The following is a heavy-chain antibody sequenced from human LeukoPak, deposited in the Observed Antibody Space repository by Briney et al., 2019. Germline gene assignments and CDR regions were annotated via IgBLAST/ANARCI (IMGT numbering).Heavy chain of an antibody. J-gene: IGHJ4*02. CDR1: GGSISSYY. CDR2: IYYSGST. CDR3: ARRGGYGATYFDY. Sequence: SETLSLTCTVSGGSISSYYWSWIRQPPGKGLEWIGYIYYSGSTNYNPSLKSRVTISVDTSKNQFSLKLSSVTAADTAVYYWARRGGYGATYFDYWGQGTLVTVSS. D-gene: IGHD1-26*01. V-gene: IGHV4-59*01.